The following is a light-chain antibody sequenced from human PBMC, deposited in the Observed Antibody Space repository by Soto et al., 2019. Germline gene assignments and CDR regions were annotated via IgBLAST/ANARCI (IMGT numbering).Light chain of an antibody. CDR1: QDLNNS. J-gene: IGKJ4*01. V-gene: IGKV1-17*03. Sequence: DIQMTQSPSAMSASVGDRVTITCRASQDLNNSLVWFQQKPGTVPKRLIYAASSLQSGVPSRFSGSRSGTEFTLTISSLQPEDFATYYCLQHNSYPLTFGGGTKVEIK. CDR2: AAS. CDR3: LQHNSYPLT.